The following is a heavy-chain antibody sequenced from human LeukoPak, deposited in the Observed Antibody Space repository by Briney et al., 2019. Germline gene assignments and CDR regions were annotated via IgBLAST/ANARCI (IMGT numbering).Heavy chain of an antibody. CDR1: GFTFSSYW. CDR3: ARVQYRSSCLDN. D-gene: IGHD6-6*01. CDR2: IKQDGSEK. J-gene: IGHJ4*02. Sequence: GGSLRLSCAASGFTFSSYWMSWVRQAPGKGLEWVANIKQDGSEKYYVDSVKGRFTISRGNANNSLYLQMNSLRGEDTAVYYCARVQYRSSCLDNWGQGTLVTVSS. V-gene: IGHV3-7*05.